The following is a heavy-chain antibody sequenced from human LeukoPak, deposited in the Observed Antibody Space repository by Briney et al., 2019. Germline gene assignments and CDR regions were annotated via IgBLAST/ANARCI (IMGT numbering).Heavy chain of an antibody. J-gene: IGHJ4*02. D-gene: IGHD6-13*01. CDR2: ISGSGGST. CDR3: ARAWGRPGIAAAESY. Sequence: GGSLRLSCAASGFTFSSYAMSWVRQAPGKGLEWVSAISGSGGSTYYADSVKGRFTISRDNAKNSLYLQMNSLRAEDTAVYYCARAWGRPGIAAAESYWGQGTLVTVSS. CDR1: GFTFSSYA. V-gene: IGHV3-23*01.